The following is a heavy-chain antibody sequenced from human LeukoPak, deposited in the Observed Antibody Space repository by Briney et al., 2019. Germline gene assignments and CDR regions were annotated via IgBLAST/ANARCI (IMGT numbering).Heavy chain of an antibody. CDR2: ISGSGDSS. D-gene: IGHD2-2*02. CDR1: GFTFSNYA. J-gene: IGHJ3*02. Sequence: GGSLRLSCAASGFTFSNYAMSWVRQAPGKGLEWVSIISGSGDSSYSADSMEGRFTISRDNSKNTLDLQMNTLRAEDTAVYYCAKVFCSPSSTSCYSRGNDAFDIWGQGTMVTVSS. CDR3: AKVFCSPSSTSCYSRGNDAFDI. V-gene: IGHV3-23*01.